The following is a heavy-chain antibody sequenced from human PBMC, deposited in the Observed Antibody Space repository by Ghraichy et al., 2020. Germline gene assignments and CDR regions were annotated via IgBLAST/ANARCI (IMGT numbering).Heavy chain of an antibody. CDR3: ARDEQWMGRYYYYGMDV. CDR1: GGTFSSYS. D-gene: IGHD6-19*01. CDR2: IIPIFGTA. Sequence: SVKVSCKASGGTFSSYSISWVRQAPGQGLEWMGGIIPIFGTANYAQKFQGRVTITADKSTSTACMELSSLRSEDTAVYYCARDEQWMGRYYYYGMDVWGQGTRVTVS. J-gene: IGHJ6*02. V-gene: IGHV1-69*06.